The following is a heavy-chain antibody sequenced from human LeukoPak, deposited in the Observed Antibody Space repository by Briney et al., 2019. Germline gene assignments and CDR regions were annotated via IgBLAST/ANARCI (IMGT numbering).Heavy chain of an antibody. CDR3: AKDRLGATAFDY. J-gene: IGHJ4*02. D-gene: IGHD1-26*01. Sequence: PGGSLRLSCAASGFTFSSYGMHWVRQAPGKGLEWVSAISGSGGSTYYADSVKGRFTISRDNSKNTLYLQMNSLRAEDTAVYYCAKDRLGATAFDYWGQGTLVTVSS. CDR1: GFTFSSYG. V-gene: IGHV3-23*01. CDR2: ISGSGGST.